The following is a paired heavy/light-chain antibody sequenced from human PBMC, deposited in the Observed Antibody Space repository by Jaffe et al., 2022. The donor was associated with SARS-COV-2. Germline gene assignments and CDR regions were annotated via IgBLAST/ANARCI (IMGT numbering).Heavy chain of an antibody. Sequence: EVQLVESGGGLVQPGGSLRLSCAASGFTFSSFWMYWVRQAPGKGLVWVSRIKTDGSTTNYADSVKGRFTISRDNAKNTLYLQMNSLRAEDTAVYYCAKDLGLSDDAAEFDYWGQGTLVTVSS. D-gene: IGHD2-15*01. J-gene: IGHJ4*02. CDR1: GFTFSSFW. CDR2: IKTDGSTT. CDR3: AKDLGLSDDAAEFDY. V-gene: IGHV3-74*01.
Light chain of an antibody. CDR3: QQSYTFPET. CDR2: SAS. CDR1: QSIRSD. Sequence: DIQMTQSPSSLSASVGDRVTITCRASQSIRSDLNWYQQRPGNAPKLLIYSASSLQSGVPSRFSGSGSGTDFTLTISSLQPEDFATYYCQQSYTFPETFGQGTKVEVK. V-gene: IGKV1-39*01. J-gene: IGKJ1*01.